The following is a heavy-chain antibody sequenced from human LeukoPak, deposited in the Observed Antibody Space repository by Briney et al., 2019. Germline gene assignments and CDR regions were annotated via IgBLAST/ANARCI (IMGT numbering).Heavy chain of an antibody. V-gene: IGHV3-30-3*01. CDR3: ARVRGRYYYYMDV. J-gene: IGHJ6*03. D-gene: IGHD3-10*01. CDR1: GFTFSSYA. CDR2: ISYDGSNK. Sequence: PGGSLRLSCAASGFTFSSYAMHWVRQAPGKGLEWVAVISYDGSNKYYADSVKGRFTISRDNSKNTLYLQMNSLRAEDTAVYHCARVRGRYYYYMDVWGKGTTVTVSS.